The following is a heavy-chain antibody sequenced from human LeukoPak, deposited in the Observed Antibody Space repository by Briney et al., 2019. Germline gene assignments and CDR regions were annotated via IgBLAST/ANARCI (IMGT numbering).Heavy chain of an antibody. CDR3: ARESKPPIAARPGXWFDP. D-gene: IGHD6-6*01. Sequence: SLTCXVSGGSISXGGYYWSWIRXHPGKXLEWXXCIYYSGSTYYNPSLKSRVTISVDTSKNQFSLKLSSVTAADTAVYYCARESKPPIAARPGXWFDPWGQGTLVTVSS. CDR2: IYYSGST. J-gene: IGHJ5*02. CDR1: GGSISXGGYY. V-gene: IGHV4-31*03.